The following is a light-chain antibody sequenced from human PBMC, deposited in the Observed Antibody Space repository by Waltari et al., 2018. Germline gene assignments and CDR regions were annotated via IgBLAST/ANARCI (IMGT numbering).Light chain of an antibody. CDR2: KAS. Sequence: DIQTTQSPSSLSASVGARVTLTCRASENVNNYLNWYQQKPGKAPKLLIYKASTLQSGVPSRFSGSGSGTDYTFTISSLQSEDVATYYCQHNYGTPPWTFGQGTKVEIK. CDR3: QHNYGTPPWT. CDR1: ENVNNY. J-gene: IGKJ1*01. V-gene: IGKV1-39*01.